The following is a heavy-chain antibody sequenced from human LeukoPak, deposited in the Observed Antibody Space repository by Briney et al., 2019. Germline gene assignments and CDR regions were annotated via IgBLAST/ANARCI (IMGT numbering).Heavy chain of an antibody. CDR3: ARASGYSYGYYFDY. D-gene: IGHD5-18*01. V-gene: IGHV4-59*01. Sequence: PSETLSLTCTVSGGPISSYYWSWIRQPPGKGLEWIGYIYYSGSTNYNPSLKSRVTISVDTSKNQFSLKLSSVTAADTAVYYCARASGYSYGYYFDYWGQGTLVTVSS. CDR1: GGPISSYY. J-gene: IGHJ4*02. CDR2: IYYSGST.